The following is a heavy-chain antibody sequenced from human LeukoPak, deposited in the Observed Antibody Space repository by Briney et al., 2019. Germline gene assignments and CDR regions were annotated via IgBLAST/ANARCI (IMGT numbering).Heavy chain of an antibody. CDR1: GSSISSYY. D-gene: IGHD3-22*01. V-gene: IGHV4-59*08. CDR2: IYYSGST. J-gene: IGHJ4*02. Sequence: SETLSLTCTVSGSSISSYYWSWIRQPPGKGLEWIGYIYYSGSTNYNPSLKSRVTISVDTSKNQFSLKLSSVTAADTAVYYCARLVRYYYDSSGHYYFDYWGQGTLVTVSS. CDR3: ARLVRYYYDSSGHYYFDY.